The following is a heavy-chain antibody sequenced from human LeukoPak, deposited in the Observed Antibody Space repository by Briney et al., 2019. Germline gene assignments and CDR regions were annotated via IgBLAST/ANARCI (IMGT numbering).Heavy chain of an antibody. CDR2: SGTAGDT. CDR3: AKKTPGTYPFDY. Sequence: QPRGSLRLSCAASGFTFSSSAMNWVRQVPGKGLEWVSASGTAGDTYYADSVKGRFTISRDDSKNTLYLQMTSLRAEDTAVYYCAKKTPGTYPFDYWGQGTLVTVSP. CDR1: GFTFSSSA. J-gene: IGHJ4*02. V-gene: IGHV3-23*01. D-gene: IGHD6-13*01.